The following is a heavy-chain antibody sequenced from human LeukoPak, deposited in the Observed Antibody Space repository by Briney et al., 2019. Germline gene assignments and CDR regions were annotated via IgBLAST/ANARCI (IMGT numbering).Heavy chain of an antibody. D-gene: IGHD3-10*01. V-gene: IGHV4-4*02. CDR3: ARGDYYGLRSYYFDY. Sequence: SGTLSLTCAVSGGSISSSNWWSWVRQPPGKGLEWIGEIYHSGSTNYNPSLKSRVTISVDKSKNQFSLKLSSVTAADTAVYYCARGDYYGLRSYYFDYCGQGTPVTVSS. CDR1: GGSISSSNW. CDR2: IYHSGST. J-gene: IGHJ4*02.